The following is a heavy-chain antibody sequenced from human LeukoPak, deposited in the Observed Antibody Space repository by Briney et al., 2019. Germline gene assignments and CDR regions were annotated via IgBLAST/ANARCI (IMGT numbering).Heavy chain of an antibody. V-gene: IGHV4-30-2*01. D-gene: IGHD5-24*01. CDR3: ARASDEMPADY. CDR2: IYYRGST. Sequence: SQTLSLTCTVSGGSISSGGFYWSWIRQPPGKGLEWSGSIYYRGSTSYSPSLKSRVTISIDRSKNQFSLKLSSVTAADTAVYFCARASDEMPADYWGQGTLVTVSS. J-gene: IGHJ4*02. CDR1: GGSISSGGFY.